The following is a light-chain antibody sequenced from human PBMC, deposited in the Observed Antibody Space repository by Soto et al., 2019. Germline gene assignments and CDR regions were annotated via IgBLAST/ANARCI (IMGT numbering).Light chain of an antibody. V-gene: IGLV1-47*01. CDR3: AAWDDSLSAVV. CDR1: SSNIGSNY. Sequence: QLVLTQPPSASGTPGQRVTISCSGSSSNIGSNYVYWYQQLPGTAPKLLLFRNNKRPSGVPARFSGYKSGTSASLAISGLRSEDEADYYCAAWDDSLSAVVFGGGTKLTVL. J-gene: IGLJ2*01. CDR2: RNN.